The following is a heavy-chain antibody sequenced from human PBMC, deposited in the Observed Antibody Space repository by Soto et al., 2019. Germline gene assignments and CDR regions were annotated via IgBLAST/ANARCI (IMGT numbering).Heavy chain of an antibody. CDR3: ARGVKGDYDILTGYFVVDYYMDV. Sequence: ASVKVSCKASGYTFTSYDINWVRQATGQGLEWMGWMNPNSGKTGYAQKFQGRVTMTRNTSISTAYMELSSLRSEGTALYYCARGVKGDYDILTGYFVVDYYMDVWGKGTTVTVSS. D-gene: IGHD3-9*01. CDR2: MNPNSGKT. V-gene: IGHV1-8*01. J-gene: IGHJ6*03. CDR1: GYTFTSYD.